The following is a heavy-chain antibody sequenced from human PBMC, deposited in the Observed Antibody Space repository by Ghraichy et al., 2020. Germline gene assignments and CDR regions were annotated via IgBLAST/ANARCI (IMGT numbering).Heavy chain of an antibody. V-gene: IGHV3-21*01. CDR2: ISSSSSYT. J-gene: IGHJ6*02. CDR1: GFTFSSYS. D-gene: IGHD2-2*01. Sequence: GSLRLSCAASGFTFSSYSMNWVRQAPGKGLEWVSSISSSSSYTHYADSVKGRFTISRDNAKNSLYLQMNSLRAEDTAVYYCARERVVVPAAMYFYYYGMDAWGQGTTVTVSS. CDR3: ARERVVVPAAMYFYYYGMDA.